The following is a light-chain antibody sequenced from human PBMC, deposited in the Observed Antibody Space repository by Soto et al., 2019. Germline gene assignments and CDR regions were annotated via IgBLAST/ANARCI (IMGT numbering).Light chain of an antibody. V-gene: IGLV2-14*01. CDR3: SSYTSSSTVV. Sequence: QSALTQPASVSGSPGQSITISCTGTSSDVGGYNYVSWYQQHPGKSPQTHDLEVSNRPSGVSNRFSGSKSGNTASLTISGLQAEDEADYYCSSYTSSSTVVFGGGTQLTVL. CDR2: VS. CDR1: SSDVGGYNY. J-gene: IGLJ2*01.